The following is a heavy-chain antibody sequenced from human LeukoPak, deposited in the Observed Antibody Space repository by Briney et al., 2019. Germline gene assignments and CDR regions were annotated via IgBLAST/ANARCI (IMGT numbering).Heavy chain of an antibody. Sequence: GGSLRLSCVASGFTFSDYWMSWVRQAPGKGLEWVAFIRYDATIKYYSDSVKGRFTMSRDNSKNTLFLQMDSLRVEDTAVYYCAKDKIWGEDYFDYWGQGTLVTVSS. CDR2: IRYDATIK. CDR3: AKDKIWGEDYFDY. V-gene: IGHV3-30*02. D-gene: IGHD3-16*01. CDR1: GFTFSDYW. J-gene: IGHJ4*02.